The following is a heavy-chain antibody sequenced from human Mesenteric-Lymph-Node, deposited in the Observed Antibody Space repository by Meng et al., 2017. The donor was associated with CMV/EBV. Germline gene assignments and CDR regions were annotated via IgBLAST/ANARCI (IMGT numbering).Heavy chain of an antibody. V-gene: IGHV3-74*01. CDR2: ISNDGSTA. D-gene: IGHD3-3*01. Sequence: GESLKISCAASGFTFSNYWMHWVRQAPGKGLLWVSRISNDGSTASHADSVRGRFTISRDNAKNSLYLQMNSLRAEDTALYYCAKLGDWSGYDTGDYWGQGTLVTVSS. CDR3: AKLGDWSGYDTGDY. J-gene: IGHJ4*02. CDR1: GFTFSNYW.